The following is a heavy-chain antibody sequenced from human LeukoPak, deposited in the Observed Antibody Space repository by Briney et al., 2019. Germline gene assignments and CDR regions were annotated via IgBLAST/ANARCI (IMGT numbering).Heavy chain of an antibody. Sequence: SETLSLTCAVSGVSFDDYYWSWVRQTPGKGLEWIGEINHSGYTNDSPSLKSRVTLSIDTSRKQVSLNLRSVTVADTGIYYCTRMTAGHDYWGQGTLVTVSS. D-gene: IGHD2-21*02. CDR3: TRMTAGHDY. CDR2: INHSGYT. V-gene: IGHV4-34*01. J-gene: IGHJ4*02. CDR1: GVSFDDYY.